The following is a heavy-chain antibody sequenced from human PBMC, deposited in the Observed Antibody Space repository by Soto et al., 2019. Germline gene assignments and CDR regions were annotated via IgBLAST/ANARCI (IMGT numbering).Heavy chain of an antibody. CDR3: ARQRNTVVTQDYFDH. D-gene: IGHD2-21*02. CDR1: GGSITSSSYY. J-gene: IGHJ4*02. CDR2: IYYSGRS. V-gene: IGHV4-39*01. Sequence: SETLPLTCTVSGGSITSSSYYWGWIRQPPGKGLEWIGGIYYSGRSYYNPSLKSRVTMSVDTSKNQFSLTLNSVTAADAAVYYCARQRNTVVTQDYFDHWGQGTLVTVYS.